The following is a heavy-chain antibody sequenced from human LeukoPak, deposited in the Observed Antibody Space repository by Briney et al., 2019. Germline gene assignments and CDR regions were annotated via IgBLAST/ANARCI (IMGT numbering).Heavy chain of an antibody. D-gene: IGHD1-14*01. V-gene: IGHV4-59*08. CDR3: ARHGTISSESYFDY. Sequence: SETLSLTCSVSGDSISTYFWSWIRQPPGKGLEWIGNIHYSGRTNYNPSFKSRVTGFVDTSKNQVSLRLSSVTAADTAVYYCARHGTISSESYFDYWGQGALVTVSS. CDR1: GDSISTYF. CDR2: IHYSGRT. J-gene: IGHJ4*02.